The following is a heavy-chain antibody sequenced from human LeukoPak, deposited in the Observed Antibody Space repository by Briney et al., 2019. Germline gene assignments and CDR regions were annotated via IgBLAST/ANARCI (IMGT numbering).Heavy chain of an antibody. V-gene: IGHV3-33*08. Sequence: GGSLRLSCAASEFTFSSYSMNWVRQAPGKGLEWVAVIWYDGSNKYYADSVKGRFTISRDNSKNTLYLQMNSLRAEDTAVYYCARDEWVQQLVRGSIDYWGQGTLVTVSS. J-gene: IGHJ4*02. CDR3: ARDEWVQQLVRGSIDY. CDR1: EFTFSSYS. CDR2: IWYDGSNK. D-gene: IGHD6-13*01.